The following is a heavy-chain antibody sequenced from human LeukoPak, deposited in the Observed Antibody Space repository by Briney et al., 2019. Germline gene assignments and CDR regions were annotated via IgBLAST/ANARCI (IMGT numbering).Heavy chain of an antibody. D-gene: IGHD5-18*01. J-gene: IGHJ6*02. CDR1: GYTLTELS. CDR2: FDPEDGET. CDR3: ATATPRGYSYGPYYYYGMDV. Sequence: GASVKVSCKVSGYTLTELSMHWVRQAPGKGLKWMGGFDPEDGETIYAQKFQGRVTMTEDTSTDTAYMELSSLRSEDTAVYYCATATPRGYSYGPYYYYGMDVWGQGTTVTVSS. V-gene: IGHV1-24*01.